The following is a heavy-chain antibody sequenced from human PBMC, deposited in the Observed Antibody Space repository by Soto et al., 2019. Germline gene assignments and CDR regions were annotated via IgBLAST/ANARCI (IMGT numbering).Heavy chain of an antibody. CDR2: INAGNGNT. J-gene: IGHJ4*02. CDR1: GYTFTSYA. D-gene: IGHD6-6*01. V-gene: IGHV1-3*01. Sequence: QVQLVQSGAEVKQPGASVKVSCKASGYTFTSYAMHWVRQAPGQRLEWMGWINAGNGNTKYSQKFQGRVTITRDTSASTAYMELSSLRSEDTAVYYCARASSSSPEFDYWGQGTLVTVSS. CDR3: ARASSSSPEFDY.